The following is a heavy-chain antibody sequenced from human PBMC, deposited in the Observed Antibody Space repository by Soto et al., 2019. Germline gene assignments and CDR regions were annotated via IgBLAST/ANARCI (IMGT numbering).Heavy chain of an antibody. D-gene: IGHD3-3*01. CDR1: GGSFSSYY. CDR3: ASRHDFWSGARAFS. V-gene: IGHV4-34*01. Sequence: QVQLQQWGAGLLKPSETLSLTCAVYGGSFSSYYLSWIRQPPGKGLEWIGEINHSGSTKYNPALKSRVTISAATSRTQSSLSLNALTAADTAVDYCASRHDFWSGARAFSWGQGTLVTVSS. J-gene: IGHJ4*02. CDR2: INHSGST.